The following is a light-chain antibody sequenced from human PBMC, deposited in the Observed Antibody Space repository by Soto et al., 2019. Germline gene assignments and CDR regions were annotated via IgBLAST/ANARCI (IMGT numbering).Light chain of an antibody. J-gene: IGKJ1*01. CDR1: QSISSY. Sequence: DIQMTQSPSTLSASVGDRVTIACRASQSISSYLAWYQQKPGKAPNLLIYKASKLASGVPSRFTGGGSGTDFTLTINSLQPDDSATYFCQQYNSYSEAFGQGTKVELK. CDR2: KAS. CDR3: QQYNSYSEA. V-gene: IGKV1-5*03.